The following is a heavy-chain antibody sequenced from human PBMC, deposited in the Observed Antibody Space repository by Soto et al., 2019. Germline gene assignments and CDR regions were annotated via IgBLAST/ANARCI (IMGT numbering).Heavy chain of an antibody. J-gene: IGHJ4*02. CDR3: AKDPRLELRGVDS. CDR2: IWYDGSNK. D-gene: IGHD1-7*01. V-gene: IGHV3-33*06. CDR1: GFTFSSYG. Sequence: GGSLRLSCAASGFTFSSYGMHWVRQAPGKGLEWVAVIWYDGSNKYYADSVKGRFTISRDNSKNTLYLQMNSLRAEDTGVYYCAKDPRLELRGVDSWGQGTQVTVSS.